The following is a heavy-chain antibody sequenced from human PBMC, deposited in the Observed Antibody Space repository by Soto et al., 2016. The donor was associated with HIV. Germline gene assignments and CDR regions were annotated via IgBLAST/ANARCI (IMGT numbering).Heavy chain of an antibody. Sequence: EVQLLESGETLYSRGSLRLSCAASGFIFSRYGMSWVRQAPGKGLEWVSSISISDHTYHGDSVKGRFTISRDTSKNTVYLQMDSLRPEDTAVYYCAKEGYSGYDWVYFDYWGQGTLVTVSS. V-gene: IGHV3-23*01. CDR1: GFIFSRYG. J-gene: IGHJ4*02. CDR3: AKEGYSGYDWVYFDY. CDR2: ISISDHT. D-gene: IGHD5-12*01.